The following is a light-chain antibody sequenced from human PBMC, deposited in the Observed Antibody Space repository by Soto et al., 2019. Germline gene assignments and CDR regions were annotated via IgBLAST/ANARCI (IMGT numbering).Light chain of an antibody. J-gene: IGLJ1*01. V-gene: IGLV2-14*03. Sequence: QSALTQPASVSGSPGQSITISCTGTSSDVGSYNYVSWYQHHPGNVPKLMIYDVSSRPSGVSNRFSGSKSGNTASLTISGLQTEDEADYYCSSYTTSETRVFGTGTKLTVL. CDR1: SSDVGSYNY. CDR2: DVS. CDR3: SSYTTSETRV.